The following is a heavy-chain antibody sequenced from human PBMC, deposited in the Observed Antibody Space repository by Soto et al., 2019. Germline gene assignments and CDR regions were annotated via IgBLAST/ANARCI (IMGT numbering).Heavy chain of an antibody. Sequence: EVQLVESGGGLVQPGRSLRLSCAASGFTFDDYAMHWVRQAPGKGLEWVSGISWNSGSIGYADSVKGRFTISRDNAKNSLYLHMNSLRAEDTALYYCAKEIASSGWYFFWFDPWGQGTMVTVSS. J-gene: IGHJ5*02. CDR1: GFTFDDYA. D-gene: IGHD6-19*01. CDR3: AKEIASSGWYFFWFDP. V-gene: IGHV3-9*01. CDR2: ISWNSGSI.